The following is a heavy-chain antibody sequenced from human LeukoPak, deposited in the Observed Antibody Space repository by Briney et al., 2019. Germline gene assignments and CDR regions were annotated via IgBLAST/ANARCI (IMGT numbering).Heavy chain of an antibody. D-gene: IGHD1-26*01. V-gene: IGHV3-30-3*01. CDR3: TGGSYFLSWFDP. CDR2: ISYDGSNK. CDR1: GFTFSSYA. Sequence: GGSLRLSCAASGFTFSSYAMHWVRQAPGKGLEWVAVISYDGSNKYYADSVKGRFTISRDNSKNTLYLQMNSLRAEDMAVYYCTGGSYFLSWFDPWGQGTLVTVSS. J-gene: IGHJ5*02.